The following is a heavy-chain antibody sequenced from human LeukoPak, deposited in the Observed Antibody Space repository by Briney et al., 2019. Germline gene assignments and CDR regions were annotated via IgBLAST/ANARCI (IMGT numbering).Heavy chain of an antibody. D-gene: IGHD5-12*01. V-gene: IGHV4-30-4*01. Sequence: SETLSLTCTVSGGSISSGDYYWSWIRQPPGKGLEWIGYIYYSGSTYYNPSLKSRVTISVDTSKNQFSLKLSSVTAADTAVYYCARGLEEGYYYYYMDVWGKGTTVTVSS. CDR3: ARGLEEGYYYYYMDV. CDR2: IYYSGST. CDR1: GGSISSGDYY. J-gene: IGHJ6*03.